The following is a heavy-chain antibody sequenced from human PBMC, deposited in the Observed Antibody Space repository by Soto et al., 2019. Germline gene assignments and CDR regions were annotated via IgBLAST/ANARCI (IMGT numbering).Heavy chain of an antibody. V-gene: IGHV4-38-2*01. CDR1: GGSIGSGYY. CDR2: IYHAGSV. Sequence: EALSVTCAEPGGSIGSGYYWAWIRQSPGKGLEWIGRIYHAGSVYYNPSLNGRVALSMDTSKNHFSLKLTSVTAADTAVYYCARTFDYYGMDVWGQGTTVTVSS. CDR3: ARTFDYYGMDV. J-gene: IGHJ6*02.